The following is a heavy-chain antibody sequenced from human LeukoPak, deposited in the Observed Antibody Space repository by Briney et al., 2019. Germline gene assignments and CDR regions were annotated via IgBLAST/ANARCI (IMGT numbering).Heavy chain of an antibody. D-gene: IGHD3-22*01. CDR1: GFTFDDYA. CDR3: AKDIRYDSSGYYYGENYYYYGMDV. J-gene: IGHJ6*02. Sequence: QPGGSLRLSCAASGFTFDDYAMHWVRQAPGKGLEWVSLISWDGGSTYYADSVKGRFTISRDNSKNSLYLQVNSLRAEDTALYYCAKDIRYDSSGYYYGENYYYYGMDVWGQGTTVTVSS. CDR2: ISWDGGST. V-gene: IGHV3-43D*03.